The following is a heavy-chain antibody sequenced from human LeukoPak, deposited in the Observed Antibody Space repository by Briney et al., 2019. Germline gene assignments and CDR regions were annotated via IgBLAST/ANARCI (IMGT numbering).Heavy chain of an antibody. CDR3: SLKKSHPEYSSSNSVDYYYMDV. V-gene: IGHV4-39*07. Sequence: ETLSLTCTVSGGSISSSSYYWGWIRQPPGKGLEWIGSIYYSGSTYYNPSLKSRVTISVDTSKNQFSLKLSSVTAADTAVYYCSLKKSHPEYSSSNSVDYYYMDVWGKGTTVTVSS. CDR1: GGSISSSSYY. CDR2: IYYSGST. J-gene: IGHJ6*03. D-gene: IGHD6-6*01.